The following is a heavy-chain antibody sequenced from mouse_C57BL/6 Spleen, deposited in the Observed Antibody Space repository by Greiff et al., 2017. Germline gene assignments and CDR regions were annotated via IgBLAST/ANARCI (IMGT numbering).Heavy chain of an antibody. D-gene: IGHD1-1*01. CDR1: GYTFTSYW. V-gene: IGHV1-52*01. Sequence: VQLQQPGAELVRPGSSVKLSCKASGYTFTSYWMHWVKQRPIQGLEWIGNIDPSDSETHYNQKFKDKATLTVDKSSSTAYMQLSSLTSEDSAVYYCAISRRTTVVATGYFDVWGTGTTVTVSS. CDR3: AISRRTTVVATGYFDV. CDR2: IDPSDSET. J-gene: IGHJ1*03.